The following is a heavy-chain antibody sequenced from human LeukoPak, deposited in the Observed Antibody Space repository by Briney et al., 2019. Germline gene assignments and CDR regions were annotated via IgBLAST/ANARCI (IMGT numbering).Heavy chain of an antibody. J-gene: IGHJ4*02. CDR3: AKESGITIFGVVTDRRYYFDY. D-gene: IGHD3-3*01. CDR1: GFTFSSYG. Sequence: PGGSLRLSCAASGFTFSSYGMHWVRQAPGKGLEWVAVIWYDGSNKYYADSVKGRFTISRDNSKNTLYLQMNSLRAEDTAVYYCAKESGITIFGVVTDRRYYFDYWGQGTLVTVSS. V-gene: IGHV3-33*06. CDR2: IWYDGSNK.